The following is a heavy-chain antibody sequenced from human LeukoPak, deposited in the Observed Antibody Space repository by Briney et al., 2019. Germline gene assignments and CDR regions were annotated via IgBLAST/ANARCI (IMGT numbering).Heavy chain of an antibody. CDR1: GYTFTSYD. V-gene: IGHV1-8*03. CDR2: MNPNSGNT. J-gene: IGHJ5*02. Sequence: GASVKVSCKASGYTFTSYDINWVRQATGQGLEWMGWMNPNSGNTGYAQKFQGRVTITRNTSISTAYMEPSSLRSEDTAVYYCARGQPETYCGGDCSMYNWFDPWGQGTLVTVSS. D-gene: IGHD2-21*02. CDR3: ARGQPETYCGGDCSMYNWFDP.